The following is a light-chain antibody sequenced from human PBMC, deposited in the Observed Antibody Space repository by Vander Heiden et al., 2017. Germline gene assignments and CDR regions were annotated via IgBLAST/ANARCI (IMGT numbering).Light chain of an antibody. J-gene: IGKJ4*01. CDR2: DAS. Sequence: EVVLTQSPATLSLSPGERAALSCRASQSISSSVAWYPQRPGQAPRLLIYDASNRATRIPARFSGSGSETDFTITISSLEPEDFEVYYCQQRSNWPLTFGGGTKVEIK. V-gene: IGKV3-11*01. CDR1: QSISSS. CDR3: QQRSNWPLT.